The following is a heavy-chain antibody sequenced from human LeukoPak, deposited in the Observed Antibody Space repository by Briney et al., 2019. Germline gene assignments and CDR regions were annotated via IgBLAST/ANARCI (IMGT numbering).Heavy chain of an antibody. CDR2: IYSGGTT. J-gene: IGHJ4*02. D-gene: IGHD6-19*01. V-gene: IGHV3-53*01. CDR1: GFTVSSNY. Sequence: GGSLRLSCAAFGFTVSSNYMSWVRQAPGKGLEWVSGIYSGGTTYYADSVRGRFTISRDTSKNTLYLQMNSLRAEDTAVYYCARQWLDWGQGTLVTVSS. CDR3: ARQWLD.